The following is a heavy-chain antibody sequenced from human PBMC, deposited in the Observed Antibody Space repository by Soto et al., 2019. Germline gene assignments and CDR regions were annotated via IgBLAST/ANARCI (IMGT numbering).Heavy chain of an antibody. D-gene: IGHD2-21*01. Sequence: PSFQGHVTISADKSISTAYLQWSSLKASDTAMYYCARLRYYDYWGQGTLVTVSS. CDR3: ARLRYYDY. V-gene: IGHV5-10-1*01. J-gene: IGHJ4*02.